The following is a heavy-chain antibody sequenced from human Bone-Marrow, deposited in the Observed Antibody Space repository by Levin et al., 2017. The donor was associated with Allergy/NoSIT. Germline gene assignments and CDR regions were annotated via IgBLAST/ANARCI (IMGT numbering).Heavy chain of an antibody. V-gene: IGHV3-23*01. D-gene: IGHD2-2*01. J-gene: IGHJ5*02. CDR1: GFTFRSYA. Sequence: GGSLRLSCAASGFTFRSYAMSWVRQAPGKGLQWVSSISGSGSDTYYADSVKGRFTISRDNSKNTLYLQMNSLRAEDTAVYYCTKGAYCSTTNCYAIWFDPWGQGTLVTVSS. CDR3: TKGAYCSTTNCYAIWFDP. CDR2: ISGSGSDT.